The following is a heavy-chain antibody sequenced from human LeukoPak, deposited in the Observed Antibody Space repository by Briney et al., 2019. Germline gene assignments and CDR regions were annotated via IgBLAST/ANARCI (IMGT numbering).Heavy chain of an antibody. CDR2: ISPNSGGT. CDR3: ARDMGHIVVVTAIGCGY. Sequence: ASVKVSCKASGYTFTGYYMHWVRQAPGQGLEWMGWISPNSGGTNYAQKFQGRVTMTRDASISTAYMELSRLRSDDTAVYYCARDMGHIVVVTAIGCGYWGQGTLVTVSS. CDR1: GYTFTGYY. D-gene: IGHD2-21*02. V-gene: IGHV1-2*02. J-gene: IGHJ4*02.